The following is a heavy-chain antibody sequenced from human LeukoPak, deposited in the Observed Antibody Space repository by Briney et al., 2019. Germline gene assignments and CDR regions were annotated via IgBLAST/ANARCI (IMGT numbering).Heavy chain of an antibody. CDR2: IRSKANSYAT. V-gene: IGHV3-73*01. CDR3: TVLGYCTNGVCYTVYY. J-gene: IGHJ4*02. CDR1: GFTFSGSA. Sequence: GGSLRLSFAASGFTFSGSAMHWVRQASGKGLEWVGRIRSKANSYATAYAASVKGRFTISRDDSKNTAYLQMNSLKTEDTAVYYCTVLGYCTNGVCYTVYYWGQGTLVTVSS. D-gene: IGHD2-8*01.